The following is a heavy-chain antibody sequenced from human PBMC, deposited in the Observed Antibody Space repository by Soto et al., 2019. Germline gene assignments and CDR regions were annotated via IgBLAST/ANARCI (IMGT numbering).Heavy chain of an antibody. Sequence: SETLSLTCTVSGGSISSGGYYWSWIRQHPGKGLEWIGYIYYSGSTYYNPSLKSRVTISVDTSKNQFSLKLSSVTAADTAVYYCARATHYYYDSSGYPPGFDYWGQGTLVNVSS. CDR2: IYYSGST. CDR1: GGSISSGGYY. CDR3: ARATHYYYDSSGYPPGFDY. J-gene: IGHJ4*02. D-gene: IGHD3-22*01. V-gene: IGHV4-31*03.